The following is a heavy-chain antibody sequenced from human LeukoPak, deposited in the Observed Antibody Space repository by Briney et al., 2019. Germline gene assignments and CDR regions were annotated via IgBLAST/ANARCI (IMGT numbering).Heavy chain of an antibody. J-gene: IGHJ4*02. CDR3: ARIPRGRSPPFDY. CDR2: INHSGST. Sequence: SQTLSLTCTVSGGSISSGSYYWSWIRQPPGKGLEWIGEINHSGSTNYNPSLKSRVTISVDTSKNQFSLKLSSVTAADTAVYYCARIPRGRSPPFDYWGQGTLVTVSS. V-gene: IGHV4-30-2*01. D-gene: IGHD6-19*01. CDR1: GGSISSGSYY.